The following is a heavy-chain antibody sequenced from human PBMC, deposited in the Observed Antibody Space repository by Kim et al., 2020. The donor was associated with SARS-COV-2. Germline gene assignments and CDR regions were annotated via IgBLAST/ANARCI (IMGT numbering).Heavy chain of an antibody. Sequence: YADSVKGRFTIARDNAKNSLYLQMNSLRAEDTAVYYCASNSSSWYDFDYWGQGTLVTVSS. D-gene: IGHD6-13*01. J-gene: IGHJ4*02. V-gene: IGHV3-21*01. CDR3: ASNSSSWYDFDY.